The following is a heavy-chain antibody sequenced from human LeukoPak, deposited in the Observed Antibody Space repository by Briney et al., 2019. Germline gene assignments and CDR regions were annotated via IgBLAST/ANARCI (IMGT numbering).Heavy chain of an antibody. V-gene: IGHV1-2*02. CDR1: GYTFTDYY. CDR3: ARANFLYCSSTTCLFDY. D-gene: IGHD2-2*01. CDR2: INPNDGDT. Sequence: ASVKVSCKASGYTFTDYYMHWVRQAPGQGFEWMGWINPNDGDTNYAQKFQGGVTMTRDTSISTAHMEVSRLRSDDTAVYYCARANFLYCSSTTCLFDYWGQGTLVTVSS. J-gene: IGHJ4*02.